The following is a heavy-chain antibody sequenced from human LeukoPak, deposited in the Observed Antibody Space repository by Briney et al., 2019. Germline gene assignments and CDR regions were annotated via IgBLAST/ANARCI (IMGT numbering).Heavy chain of an antibody. V-gene: IGHV3-53*01. D-gene: IGHD3-9*01. J-gene: IGHJ3*02. CDR1: GFTVSSNY. CDR3: ARVTTYYDILTGSATDAFDI. CDR2: IYSGGST. Sequence: GGSLRLSCAASGFTVSSNYMSWVRQAPGKGLEWVSVIYSGGSTYYADSVKGRFTISRDNSKNTLYLQMNSLRAEDTAVYYCARVTTYYDILTGSATDAFDIWGQGTMVTVSS.